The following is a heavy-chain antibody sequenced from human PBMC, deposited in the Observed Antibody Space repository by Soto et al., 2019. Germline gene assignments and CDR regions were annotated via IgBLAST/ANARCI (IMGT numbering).Heavy chain of an antibody. J-gene: IGHJ4*02. CDR2: IYYSGRN. V-gene: IGHV4-59*01. D-gene: IGHD4-17*01. CDR3: ARVGGDDFGDSGGFDY. Sequence: QVQLQESGPGLVKPSETLSLTCTVSGGSIRDYFWTWIRQPPGKGLEWIGYIYYSGRNNYNPSLKSRVSISVDTSKNHVSLQLRSVTAADTAVYYCARVGGDDFGDSGGFDYWGQGTLVTVSS. CDR1: GGSIRDYF.